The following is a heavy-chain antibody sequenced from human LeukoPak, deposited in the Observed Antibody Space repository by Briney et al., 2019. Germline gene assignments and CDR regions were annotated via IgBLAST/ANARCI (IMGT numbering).Heavy chain of an antibody. D-gene: IGHD6-13*01. CDR2: IIPIFGTA. V-gene: IGHV1-69*06. CDR3: ARGPGIAAAGPDY. Sequence: ASVRVSCKASGGTFSSYAISWVRQAPGQGLEWMGGIIPIFGTANYAQKFQGRVAITADKSTSTAYMELSSLRSEDTAVYYCARGPGIAAAGPDYWGQGTLVAVSS. CDR1: GGTFSSYA. J-gene: IGHJ4*02.